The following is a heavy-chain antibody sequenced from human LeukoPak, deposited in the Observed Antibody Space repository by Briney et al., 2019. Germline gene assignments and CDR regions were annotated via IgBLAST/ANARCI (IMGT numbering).Heavy chain of an antibody. Sequence: GESLKISCKGSGYSFTSYWIGWVRQMPGKGLEWMGIIYPGDSNSRYSPSFQGQVTISADKSISTAYLQWSSLKASDTAMYYCATPYPREYCSSTTCYFNYWGQGTLVTVSS. CDR1: GYSFTSYW. V-gene: IGHV5-51*01. J-gene: IGHJ4*02. CDR2: IYPGDSNS. CDR3: ATPYPREYCSSTTCYFNY. D-gene: IGHD2-2*01.